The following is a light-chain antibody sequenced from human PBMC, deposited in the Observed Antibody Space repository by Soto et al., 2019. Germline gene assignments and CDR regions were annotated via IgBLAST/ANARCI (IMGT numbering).Light chain of an antibody. CDR3: SSYAGSNNFVV. V-gene: IGLV2-8*01. Sequence: QSVLTQPPSASGSPGQSVTISCTGTSSDVGTYTYVSWYQQHAGKAPQLMIYEVNKRPSGVPDRFSASKSGNTASLTVSELQAEDEADYYCSSYAGSNNFVVFGGGTKLTVL. CDR1: SSDVGTYTY. J-gene: IGLJ3*02. CDR2: EVN.